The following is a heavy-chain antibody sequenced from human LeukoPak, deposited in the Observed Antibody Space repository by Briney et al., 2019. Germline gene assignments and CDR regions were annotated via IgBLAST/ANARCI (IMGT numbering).Heavy chain of an antibody. CDR2: IYYSGST. V-gene: IGHV4-31*03. D-gene: IGHD3-22*01. J-gene: IGHJ4*02. CDR3: ARGTNYYDSSGLVDY. CDR1: GGSISSGGYY. Sequence: SQTLSLTCTVSGGSISSGGYYWSWIRQHPGKGLEWIGYIYYSGSTYYNPSLKSRVTISVDASKNQFSLKLSSVTAADTAVYYCARGTNYYDSSGLVDYWGQGTLVTVSS.